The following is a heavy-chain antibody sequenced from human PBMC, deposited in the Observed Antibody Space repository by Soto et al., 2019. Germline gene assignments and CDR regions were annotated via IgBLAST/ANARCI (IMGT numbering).Heavy chain of an antibody. Sequence: GGSLRLSCAASGFTFSSYAMSWVRQAPGKGLEWVSAISGSGGSTYYADSVKGRFTISRDNSKNTLYLQMNSLRAEDTAVYYCAKDAATVPEWLGSHFDYWGQGTLVTVSS. CDR1: GFTFSSYA. CDR3: AKDAATVPEWLGSHFDY. V-gene: IGHV3-23*01. D-gene: IGHD3-3*01. J-gene: IGHJ4*02. CDR2: ISGSGGST.